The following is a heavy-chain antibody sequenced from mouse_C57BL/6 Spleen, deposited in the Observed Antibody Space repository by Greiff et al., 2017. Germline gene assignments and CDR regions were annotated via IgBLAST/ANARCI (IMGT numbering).Heavy chain of an antibody. CDR3: ARSHKSGYNLDY. J-gene: IGHJ2*01. V-gene: IGHV1-52*01. D-gene: IGHD3-2*02. Sequence: QVQLQQPGAELVRPGSSVKLSCKASSYTFTSYWMHWVKQRPIQGLEWIGNIDPSDSETHYNQKFKDKDTLTVDKSSSTAYMQLSSLTSEDSAVYYCARSHKSGYNLDYWGQGTTLTVSS. CDR2: IDPSDSET. CDR1: SYTFTSYW.